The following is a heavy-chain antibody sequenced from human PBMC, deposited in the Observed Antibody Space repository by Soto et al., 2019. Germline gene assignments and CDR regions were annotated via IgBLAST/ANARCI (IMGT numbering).Heavy chain of an antibody. J-gene: IGHJ6*02. CDR1: GYTFTSYA. CDR3: ARSPRNYYYYYGMDV. Sequence: SVKVSCKACGYTFTSYAMHWVRQAHGQRLEWMGWINAGNGNTKYSQKFQGRVTITRDTSASTAYMELSSLRSEDTAVYYCARSPRNYYYYYGMDVWGQGTTVTVSS. CDR2: INAGNGNT. V-gene: IGHV1-3*01.